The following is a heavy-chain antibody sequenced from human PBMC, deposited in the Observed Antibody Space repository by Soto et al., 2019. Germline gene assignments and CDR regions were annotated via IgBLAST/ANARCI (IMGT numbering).Heavy chain of an antibody. J-gene: IGHJ6*02. CDR2: ISYDGSNK. V-gene: IGHV3-30-3*01. CDR1: GFTFSSYA. D-gene: IGHD5-18*01. Sequence: PGGSLRLSCAASGFTFSSYAMHWVRQAPGKGLEWVAVISYDGSNKYYADSEKGRFTISRDNSKNTLYLQMNSLRAEDTAVYYCARVVDTAMVGHLDVWGQGTRSPSP. CDR3: ARVVDTAMVGHLDV.